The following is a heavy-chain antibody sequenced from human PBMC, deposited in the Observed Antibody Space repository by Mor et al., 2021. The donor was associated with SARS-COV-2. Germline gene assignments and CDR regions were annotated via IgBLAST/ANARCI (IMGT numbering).Heavy chain of an antibody. CDR3: TGFGLDY. J-gene: IGHJ4*02. V-gene: IGHV3-15*01. D-gene: IGHD3-16*01. Sequence: DYTTPVKGRFAISRDDSENMLYLQMNSLKTEDTAVYYCTGFGLDYWGQGTLVTFSS.